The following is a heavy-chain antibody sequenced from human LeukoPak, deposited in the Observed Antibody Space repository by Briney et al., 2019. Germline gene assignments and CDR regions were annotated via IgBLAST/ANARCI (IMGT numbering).Heavy chain of an antibody. D-gene: IGHD3-10*01. CDR2: ISSSSSYI. V-gene: IGHV3-21*01. Sequence: PGGSLRLSCAASGFTVSSNYMSWVRQAPGKGLEWVASISSSSSYIDYADSLKGRFTISRDNAMNSLYLQMNSLRAEDTAVYYCARVRRFGELYWFDPWGQGTLVTVSS. CDR3: ARVRRFGELYWFDP. J-gene: IGHJ5*02. CDR1: GFTVSSNY.